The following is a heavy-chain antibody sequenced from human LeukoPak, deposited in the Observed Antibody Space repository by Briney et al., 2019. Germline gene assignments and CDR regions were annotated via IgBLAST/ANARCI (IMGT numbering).Heavy chain of an antibody. CDR2: IYYSGST. D-gene: IGHD7-27*01. Sequence: ASETLSLTXTVSGGSVISRSYYWAWIRQPPGEGLEWIGNIYYSGSTYYNPSLKSRVAISIDTSKNQFSLTLSSVTAADTAVYYCATHSGDPDDYWGQGTLVTVSS. V-gene: IGHV4-39*01. CDR3: ATHSGDPDDY. J-gene: IGHJ4*02. CDR1: GGSVISRSYY.